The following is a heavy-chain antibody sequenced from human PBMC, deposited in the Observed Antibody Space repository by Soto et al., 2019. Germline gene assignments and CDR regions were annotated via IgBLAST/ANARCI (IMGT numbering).Heavy chain of an antibody. V-gene: IGHV4-4*02. J-gene: IGHJ6*02. D-gene: IGHD3-10*01. CDR2: IYHNGSP. CDR3: GRWLGTSYGMDV. CDR1: GGSISSTNW. Sequence: PSETLSLTCAVSGGSISSTNWWSWVRQSPGKGLEWIGEIYHNGSPDYNPSLKSRVTISVDKSKNHVSLKLTSVTAADTAMYFCGRWLGTSYGMDVWGQGTAVTVS.